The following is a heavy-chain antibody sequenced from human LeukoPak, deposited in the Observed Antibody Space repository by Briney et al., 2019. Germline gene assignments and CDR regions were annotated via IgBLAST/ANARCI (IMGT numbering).Heavy chain of an antibody. CDR3: ARDRLAAAGTGG. D-gene: IGHD6-13*01. V-gene: IGHV1-2*02. Sequence: GASVKASCKASGYTFTDYYIHWVRQAPGQGLEWMGWINPDSGGTKYAQKFQGRVTMTRDTSISTAYMVLSTLRSDDTAVYYCARDRLAAAGTGGWGQGTLVIVSS. J-gene: IGHJ4*02. CDR1: GYTFTDYY. CDR2: INPDSGGT.